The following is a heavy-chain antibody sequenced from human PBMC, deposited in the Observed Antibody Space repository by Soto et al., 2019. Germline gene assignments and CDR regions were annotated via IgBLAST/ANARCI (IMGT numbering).Heavy chain of an antibody. CDR2: INSDGSST. D-gene: IGHD5-12*01. CDR3: ARYFDGYSDAFDI. J-gene: IGHJ3*02. CDR1: GFTFSSYW. V-gene: IGHV3-74*01. Sequence: GGSLRLSCAASGFTFSSYWMHWVRQAPGKGLVWVSRINSDGSSTSYADSVKGRFTISRDNAKNTLYLQMNSLRAEDTAVYYCARYFDGYSDAFDIWGQGTMVTVSS.